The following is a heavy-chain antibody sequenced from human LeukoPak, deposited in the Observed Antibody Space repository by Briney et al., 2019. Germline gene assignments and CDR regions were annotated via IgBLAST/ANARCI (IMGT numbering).Heavy chain of an antibody. D-gene: IGHD3-9*01. Sequence: GASVKVSCKVSGYTLTELSMHWVRQAPGKGLEWMGGFDPEDGETIYAQKFQGRVTMTEDTSTDTAYMELSSLRSEDTAVYYCARADAPFDWLRGWFDPWGQGTLVTVSS. CDR2: FDPEDGET. CDR3: ARADAPFDWLRGWFDP. CDR1: GYTLTELS. V-gene: IGHV1-24*01. J-gene: IGHJ5*02.